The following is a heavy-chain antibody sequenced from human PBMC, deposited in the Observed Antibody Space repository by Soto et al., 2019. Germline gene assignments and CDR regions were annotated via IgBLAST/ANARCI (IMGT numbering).Heavy chain of an antibody. CDR3: ARDPVLVGATTPLYFDY. V-gene: IGHV1-69*06. J-gene: IGHJ4*02. CDR1: GGTFSSYA. D-gene: IGHD1-26*01. CDR2: IIPIFGTA. Sequence: AVKVSCKASGGTFSSYAISWVRQAPGQGLEWMGGIIPIFGTANYAQKFQGRVTITADKSTSTAYMELSSLRSEDTAVYYCARDPVLVGATTPLYFDYWGQGTLVTVSS.